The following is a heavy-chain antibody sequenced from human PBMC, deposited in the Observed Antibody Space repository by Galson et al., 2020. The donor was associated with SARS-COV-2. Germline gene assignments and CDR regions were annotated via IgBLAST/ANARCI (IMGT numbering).Heavy chain of an antibody. CDR2: IKHRGST. V-gene: IGHV4-34*01. Sequence: PQTLSPTCPNYCQSYKGYFWRCTRQHRGEGRGGIGDIKHRGSTKHNPAKHKRDNKATYTSKNQFSLKLSSVRAADAAVYYCARALREVNMILVVLGYYYCMDVWCKGTTVTISS. J-gene: IGHJ6*03. CDR1: CQSYKGYF. CDR3: ARALREVNMILVVLGYYYCMDV. D-gene: IGHD3-22*01.